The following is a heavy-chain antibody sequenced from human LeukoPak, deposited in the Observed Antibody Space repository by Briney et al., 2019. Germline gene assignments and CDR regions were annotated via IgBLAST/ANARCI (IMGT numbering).Heavy chain of an antibody. D-gene: IGHD3-3*01. V-gene: IGHV4-34*01. CDR3: ARGVYDFWSGYPPCYMDV. CDR2: INHSGST. CDR1: GGSFSGYY. J-gene: IGHJ6*03. Sequence: SETLSLTCAVYGGSFSGYYWSWIRQPPGKGLEWIGEINHSGSTNYNPSLKSRATISVDTSKNQFSLKLSSVTAADTAVYYCARGVYDFWSGYPPCYMDVWGKGTTVTVSS.